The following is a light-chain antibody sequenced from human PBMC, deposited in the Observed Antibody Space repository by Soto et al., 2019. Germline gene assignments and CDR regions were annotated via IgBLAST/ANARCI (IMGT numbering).Light chain of an antibody. J-gene: IGKJ1*01. CDR1: QSISSW. CDR3: QQYNSYWP. V-gene: IGKV1-5*03. Sequence: DLQMTQSPSTLSASVGDRATITCRASQSISSWLAWYQQKPGKAPKLLIYKASSLESGVQSRFSGSGSGTEFSLPIISRQPDDFATYYCQQYNSYWPFGQGTKVDSK. CDR2: KAS.